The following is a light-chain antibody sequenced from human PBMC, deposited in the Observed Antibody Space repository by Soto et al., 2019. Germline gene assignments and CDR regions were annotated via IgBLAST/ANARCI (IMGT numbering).Light chain of an antibody. V-gene: IGLV2-14*03. Sequence: QSVLTQPGSVSGSPGQSVSISCTGTSSGVGAYNYVSWYQQHPGRAPKLIIYDVTNRPSGISNRFSGSKSGNTASLTISGLQTEDEAHYYCISFTSRHIYVFGTGTKVTVL. J-gene: IGLJ1*01. CDR2: DVT. CDR3: ISFTSRHIYV. CDR1: SSGVGAYNY.